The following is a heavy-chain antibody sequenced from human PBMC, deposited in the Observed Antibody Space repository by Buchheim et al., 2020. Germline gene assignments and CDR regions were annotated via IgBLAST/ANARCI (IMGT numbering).Heavy chain of an antibody. CDR3: ARDRVVRMRFLDWYFDL. Sequence: EVQLVESGGGLVKPGGSLRLSCAASGFTFSSYSMNWVRQAPGKGLEWVSSISSSSSYIYYADSVKGRFTISRDNAKNSLYLQMNSLRAEDTAVYYCARDRVVRMRFLDWYFDLWGRGTL. V-gene: IGHV3-21*01. D-gene: IGHD3-10*01. CDR2: ISSSSSYI. J-gene: IGHJ2*01. CDR1: GFTFSSYS.